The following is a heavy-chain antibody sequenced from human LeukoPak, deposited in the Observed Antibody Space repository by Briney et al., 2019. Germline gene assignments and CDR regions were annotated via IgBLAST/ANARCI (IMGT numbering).Heavy chain of an antibody. Sequence: GGSLRLSCAASGFTFSSYAISWVRQAPGKGLERVSAISGSGGSTYYADSVKGRFTISRDNSKNTLYLQMNSLRAEDTAVYYCAKRPSRIVGVSNWFDPWGQGTLVTVSS. V-gene: IGHV3-23*01. CDR2: ISGSGGST. J-gene: IGHJ5*02. CDR3: AKRPSRIVGVSNWFDP. CDR1: GFTFSSYA. D-gene: IGHD1-26*01.